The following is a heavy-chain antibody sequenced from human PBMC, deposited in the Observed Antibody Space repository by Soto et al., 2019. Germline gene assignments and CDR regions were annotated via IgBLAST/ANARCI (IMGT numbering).Heavy chain of an antibody. J-gene: IGHJ6*02. CDR3: AHKGGRGAAMDV. V-gene: IGHV2-5*02. CDR2: IYWDDDE. Sequence: QITLKESGPTLVKPTQTLTLTCTFSGFSLSTSAEGVAWIRQPPGKALEWLALIYWDDDERYSSFLKSRPTIAKATSKTQVVLTMTNMDPVDTATYFCAHKGGRGAAMDVWGQGTTVTVSS. CDR1: GFSLSTSAEG. D-gene: IGHD2-15*01.